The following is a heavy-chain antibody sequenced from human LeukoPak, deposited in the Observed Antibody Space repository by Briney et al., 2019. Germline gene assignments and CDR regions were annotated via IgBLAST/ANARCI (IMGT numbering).Heavy chain of an antibody. J-gene: IGHJ3*02. CDR1: GGSISSYY. CDR2: IYYSGST. V-gene: IGHV4-59*01. Sequence: PSETLSLTCTVSGGSISSYYWSWIRQPPGKGLEWIGYIYYSGSTNYNPSLKSRVTISVDTSKNQFSLKLSSVTAADTAVYYCARDRGVGALDIWGQGTMVTVPS. D-gene: IGHD1-26*01. CDR3: ARDRGVGALDI.